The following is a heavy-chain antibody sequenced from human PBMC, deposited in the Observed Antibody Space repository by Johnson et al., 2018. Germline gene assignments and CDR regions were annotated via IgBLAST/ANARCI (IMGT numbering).Heavy chain of an antibody. CDR1: GFTFSDYY. V-gene: IGHV3-11*04. J-gene: IGHJ6*03. CDR2: ISTGSTTT. CDR3: ARDAHYYFYYYMDI. Sequence: QVQLVQSGGCLVNPGGSLRLSCAASGFTFSDYYMSWIRQAPGKGLEWISYISTGSTTTYYTDSVTGRFTMSRDNAKSSLYLQMNSLRAEDTAMYYFARDAHYYFYYYMDIWGKGTTVTVSS.